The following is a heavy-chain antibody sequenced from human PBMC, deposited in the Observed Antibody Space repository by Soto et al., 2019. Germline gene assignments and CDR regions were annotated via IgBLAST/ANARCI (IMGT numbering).Heavy chain of an antibody. V-gene: IGHV3-23*01. Sequence: GGLRLSCAASGFPFDTYAMSWVRQAPGKGLEWVSVISGGGSSTYYADSVKGRFTISSDNSKNTLYLQMNSLKVEDTAVYYCAKGNMKQLIKGDWFDSWGQGTLVTVSS. CDR1: GFPFDTYA. CDR2: ISGGGSST. D-gene: IGHD2-8*01. CDR3: AKGNMKQLIKGDWFDS. J-gene: IGHJ5*01.